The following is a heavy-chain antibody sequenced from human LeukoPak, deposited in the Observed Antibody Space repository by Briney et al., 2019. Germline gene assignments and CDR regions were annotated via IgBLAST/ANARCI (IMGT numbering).Heavy chain of an antibody. D-gene: IGHD6-13*01. CDR1: GYTFTNFD. CDR2: MNPVSGNA. V-gene: IGHV1-8*01. J-gene: IGHJ4*02. Sequence: ASVKVSCKASGYTFTNFDINWVRQAPGQGLEWMGWMNPVSGNAGSAQKFQGRVTITADKSTSTAYMELSSLRSEDTAVYYCARVGAAAGEHFDYWGQGTLVTVSS. CDR3: ARVGAAAGEHFDY.